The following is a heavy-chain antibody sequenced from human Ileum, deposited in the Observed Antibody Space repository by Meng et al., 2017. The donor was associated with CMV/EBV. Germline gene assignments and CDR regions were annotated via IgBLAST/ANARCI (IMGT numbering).Heavy chain of an antibody. J-gene: IGHJ4*02. Sequence: QVHLVQSGAEVNKPGASATVSCKASGYTLSTYHMHWLRQAPGQGLEWMGQINPSNGDTDYAQQFQGRVTMTTDTSTNTVYLEVSSLTSDDTAVFYCARVLVAGRAEYHYWGQGTLVTVSS. CDR2: INPSNGDT. D-gene: IGHD6-19*01. V-gene: IGHV1-46*01. CDR3: ARVLVAGRAEYHY. CDR1: GYTLSTYH.